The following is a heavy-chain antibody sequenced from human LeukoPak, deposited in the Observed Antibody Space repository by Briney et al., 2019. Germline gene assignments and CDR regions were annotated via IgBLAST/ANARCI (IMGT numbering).Heavy chain of an antibody. CDR1: GASISDTA. CDR3: ARDDKGYYDGRWTAFDI. J-gene: IGHJ3*02. Sequence: SETLSLTCTVSGASISDTAWSWVRQPAGRGLEWIGRVFSSGATLYNPSLTGRVSMPVDASKKQVSLKVTPVTVADTAVYYCARDDKGYYDGRWTAFDIWGQGTVVTVSS. D-gene: IGHD4-23*01. V-gene: IGHV4-4*07. CDR2: VFSSGAT.